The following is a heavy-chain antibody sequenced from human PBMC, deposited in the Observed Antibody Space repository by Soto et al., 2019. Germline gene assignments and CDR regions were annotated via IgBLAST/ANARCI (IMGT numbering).Heavy chain of an antibody. CDR1: GGTFSSYA. J-gene: IGHJ4*02. D-gene: IGHD3-10*01. CDR2: ITPIFGTA. V-gene: IGHV1-69*13. CDR3: ARDRVRYYGSGSPFYFDY. Sequence: ASVKVSCKASGGTFSSYAISWVRQAPGQGLEWMGGITPIFGTANYAQKFQGRVTITADESTSTAYMELSSLRSEDTAVYYCARDRVRYYGSGSPFYFDYWGKGTLVTVSS.